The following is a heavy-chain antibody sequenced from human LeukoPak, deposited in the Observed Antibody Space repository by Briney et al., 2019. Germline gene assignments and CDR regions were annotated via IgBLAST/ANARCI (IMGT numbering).Heavy chain of an antibody. CDR2: ISYDGSNK. Sequence: GGSLRLSCAASGFTLSSYGMHWVRQAPGKGLEWVALISYDGSNKYYADSVKGRFTISRDNSKNTLYLQMNSLRAEDTTVYYCARERYAGYYFDYWGQGTLVTVSS. CDR3: ARERYAGYYFDY. CDR1: GFTLSSYG. D-gene: IGHD3-16*01. V-gene: IGHV3-30*03. J-gene: IGHJ4*02.